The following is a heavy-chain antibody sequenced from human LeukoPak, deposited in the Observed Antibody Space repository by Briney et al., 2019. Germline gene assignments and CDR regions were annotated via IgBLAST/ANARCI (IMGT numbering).Heavy chain of an antibody. CDR2: IRSKTFGGTT. V-gene: IGHV3-15*01. D-gene: IGHD6-13*01. CDR3: VTNAAGQYIFAF. Sequence: GGSLRLSCTVSRFNFINAWMTWVRQAPGKGLEWVGRIRSKTFGGTTDFAAPVKGRFTISRDDSKNTLYLQMDALKVEDTGVYYCVTNAAGQYIFAFLGQGTLVTVSS. CDR1: RFNFINAW. J-gene: IGHJ4*02.